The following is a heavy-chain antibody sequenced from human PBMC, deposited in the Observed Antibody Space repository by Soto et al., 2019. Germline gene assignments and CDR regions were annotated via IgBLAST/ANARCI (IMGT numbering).Heavy chain of an antibody. CDR2: ISYSGNK. CDR1: GFTFNTHG. Sequence: LRLSCSASGFTFNTHGMHWVRQSPGKGLEWVSYISYSGNKYYADSVQGRFTISRDDSKNTVFLQINSLRTEDTAVYYCAKRPLAGSGWTFDYWGQGTSVTVSS. J-gene: IGHJ4*02. CDR3: AKRPLAGSGWTFDY. D-gene: IGHD6-19*01. V-gene: IGHV3-30*18.